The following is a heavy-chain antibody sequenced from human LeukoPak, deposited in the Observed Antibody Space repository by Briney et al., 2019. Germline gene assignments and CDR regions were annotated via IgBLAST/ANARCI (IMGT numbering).Heavy chain of an antibody. D-gene: IGHD5-18*01. CDR1: GGSISSSGYY. Sequence: SETLSLTCTVSGGSISSSGYYWGWIRQPPGKGLEWIGSIYYSGSTYYNPSLKSRVTISVDTSKNQFSLKLSSVTAADTAVYYCARLSHVDTAMDIDYWGQGTLVTVSS. CDR2: IYYSGST. J-gene: IGHJ4*02. CDR3: ARLSHVDTAMDIDY. V-gene: IGHV4-39*01.